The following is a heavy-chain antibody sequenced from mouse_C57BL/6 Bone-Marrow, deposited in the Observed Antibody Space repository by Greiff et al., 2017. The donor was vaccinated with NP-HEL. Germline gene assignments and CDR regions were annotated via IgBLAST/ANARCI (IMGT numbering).Heavy chain of an antibody. V-gene: IGHV2-3*01. J-gene: IGHJ3*01. CDR1: GFSLTSYG. CDR2: IWGDGST. Sequence: VQVVESGPGLVAPSQSLSITCTVSGFSLTSYGVSWVRQPPGKGLEWLGVIWGDGSTNYHSALISRLSISKANSKSQVFLKLNSLQTDYTATYYCAKGLLWLRRWFAYWGQGTLVTVSA. CDR3: AKGLLWLRRWFAY. D-gene: IGHD2-2*01.